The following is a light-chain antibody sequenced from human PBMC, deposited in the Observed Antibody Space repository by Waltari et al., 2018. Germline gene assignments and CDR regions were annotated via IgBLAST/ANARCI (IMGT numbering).Light chain of an antibody. CDR1: QSISSY. V-gene: IGKV1-39*01. Sequence: DIQMTQSPSSLSASVGDRVTITCRAIQSISSYLNWYQQKPGKAPKLLIYAASSLQSGVPSRFSGSGSGTDFTLTISSLQPEDFATYYCQQSHSTPPITFGQGTKVEIK. CDR2: AAS. CDR3: QQSHSTPPIT. J-gene: IGKJ1*01.